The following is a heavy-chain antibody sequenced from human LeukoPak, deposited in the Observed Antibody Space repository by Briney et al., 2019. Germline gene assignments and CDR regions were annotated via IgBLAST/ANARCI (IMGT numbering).Heavy chain of an antibody. V-gene: IGHV1-3*01. J-gene: IGHJ5*02. CDR1: GYTFTSYG. CDR2: INAGNGNT. D-gene: IGHD6-19*01. CDR3: ATDRGTQWLMLGFDP. Sequence: ASVKVSCKASGYTFTSYGIHWVRQAPGQRLEWMGWINAGNGNTKDSQKFQGRVTITRDTSASTAYMELSSLRSEDTAVYYCATDRGTQWLMLGFDPWGQGTLVTVSS.